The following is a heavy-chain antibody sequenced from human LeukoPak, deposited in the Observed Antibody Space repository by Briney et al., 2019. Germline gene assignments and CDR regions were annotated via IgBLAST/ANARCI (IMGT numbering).Heavy chain of an antibody. CDR1: GGSLSSYY. CDR2: IHYSGST. Sequence: SEALSLTCTVSGGSLSSYYWTWIRQPPGKGLEWIGYIHYSGSTNYNASLKSRVSISVDTSKNQFTLKLSSVTAADTAVYYCARRTYSENYWKHFDSWGQGTLVTVSS. J-gene: IGHJ4*02. V-gene: IGHV4-59*08. D-gene: IGHD1-26*01. CDR3: ARRTYSENYWKHFDS.